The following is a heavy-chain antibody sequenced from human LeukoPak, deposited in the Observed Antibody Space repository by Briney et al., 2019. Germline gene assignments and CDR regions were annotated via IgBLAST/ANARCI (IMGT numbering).Heavy chain of an antibody. Sequence: SETLSLTCAVYGGSFSGYYWSWIRQPAGKGLEWIGRIYTSGGINYNPSLKSRVTISVDTSKNQFSLKLSSVTAADTAVYYCARDGYEYYDSSGLDYWGQGTLVTVSS. J-gene: IGHJ4*02. D-gene: IGHD3-22*01. CDR3: ARDGYEYYDSSGLDY. CDR2: IYTSGGI. CDR1: GGSFSGYY. V-gene: IGHV4-4*07.